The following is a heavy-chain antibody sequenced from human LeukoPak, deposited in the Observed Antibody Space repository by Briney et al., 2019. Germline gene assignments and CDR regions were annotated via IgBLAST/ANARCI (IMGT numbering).Heavy chain of an antibody. V-gene: IGHV4-59*08. Sequence: SETLSLTCTVSGGSISNYYWNWIRQPPGKGLEWVGYISYSGGTKYNPSLQSRVTISIDTSKNHFSRQQRSVSAADTAVYYCAGRVILSEAGAGETWFDPWGQGTLVTVSS. D-gene: IGHD1-14*01. CDR2: ISYSGGT. CDR1: GGSISNYY. J-gene: IGHJ5*02. CDR3: AGRVILSEAGAGETWFDP.